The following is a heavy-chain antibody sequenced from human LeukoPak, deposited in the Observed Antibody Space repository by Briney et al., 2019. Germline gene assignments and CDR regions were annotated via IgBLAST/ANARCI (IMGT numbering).Heavy chain of an antibody. V-gene: IGHV3-15*01. J-gene: IGHJ3*02. CDR1: GFTFSNAW. CDR3: TTVWLPGAFDI. CDR2: IKGKTDGGTT. Sequence: GGSLRLSCAASGFTFSNAWMSWVRQAPGKGLEWVGRIKGKTDGGTTDYAAPVKGRFTISRDDSKNTLYLQMNSLKTEDTAVYYCTTVWLPGAFDIWGQGTMVTVSS. D-gene: IGHD5-12*01.